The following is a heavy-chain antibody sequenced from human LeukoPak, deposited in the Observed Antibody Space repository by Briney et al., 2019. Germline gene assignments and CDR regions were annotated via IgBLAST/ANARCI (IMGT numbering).Heavy chain of an antibody. V-gene: IGHV4-39*01. J-gene: IGHJ4*02. Sequence: SETLSLTCTVSGGSISSSSYYWGWIRQPPGKGLEWIGSIYYSGSTYYNPSLKSRVTISVDTSKNQFSLKLSSVTAADTAVYYCASYLYDSPAYFDYWGQGTLVTVSS. CDR1: GGSISSSSYY. CDR3: ASYLYDSPAYFDY. D-gene: IGHD3-16*01. CDR2: IYYSGST.